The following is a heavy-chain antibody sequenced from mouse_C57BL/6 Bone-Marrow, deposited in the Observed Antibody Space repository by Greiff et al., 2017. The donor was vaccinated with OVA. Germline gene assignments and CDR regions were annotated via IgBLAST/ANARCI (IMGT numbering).Heavy chain of an antibody. CDR1: GYTFTTYP. CDR3: ARGRRGPYYAMDY. Sequence: VQGVESGAELVKPGASVKMSCKASGYTFTTYPIEWMKQNHGKSLEWIGNFHPYNDDTKYNEKFKGKATLTVEKSSSTVYLELSRLTSDDSAVYYCARGRRGPYYAMDYWGQGTSVTVSS. J-gene: IGHJ4*01. CDR2: FHPYNDDT. D-gene: IGHD2-12*01. V-gene: IGHV1-47*01.